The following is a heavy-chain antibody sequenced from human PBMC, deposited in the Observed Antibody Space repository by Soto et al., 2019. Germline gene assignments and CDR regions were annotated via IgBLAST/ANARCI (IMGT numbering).Heavy chain of an antibody. Sequence: GASVKVSCTASGYTFTIHGISWVRQAPGQGLEWMGWISAYNGNTNYAQKLQGRVTMTTDTSTSTAYMELRSLGSDDTAVYYCARVHCSSTRSCRDHQKNWFDPWGQGTLVTVSS. V-gene: IGHV1-18*01. CDR2: ISAYNGNT. CDR1: GYTFTIHG. D-gene: IGHD2-2*01. J-gene: IGHJ5*02. CDR3: ARVHCSSTRSCRDHQKNWFDP.